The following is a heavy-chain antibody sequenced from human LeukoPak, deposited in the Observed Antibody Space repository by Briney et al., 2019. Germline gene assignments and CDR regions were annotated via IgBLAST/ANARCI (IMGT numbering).Heavy chain of an antibody. CDR3: ARDGDYAFWSGPSPYDAFDI. CDR1: GGTFSSYT. J-gene: IGHJ3*02. V-gene: IGHV1-69*04. Sequence: ASVKVSCXASGGTFSSYTISWVRQAPGQGLDWMGRIVPILGIANYAQKFQGRVTITADKSTSTAYMELSSLRSEDTAVYYCARDGDYAFWSGPSPYDAFDIWGQGTMVTVSS. D-gene: IGHD3-3*01. CDR2: IVPILGIA.